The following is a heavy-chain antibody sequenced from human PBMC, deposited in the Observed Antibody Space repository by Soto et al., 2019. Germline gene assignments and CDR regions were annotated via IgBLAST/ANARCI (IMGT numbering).Heavy chain of an antibody. D-gene: IGHD2-15*01. Sequence: EVQVLESGGGLVQPGGSLRLSCEASGITFSNYMMTWIRQAPGKGLEWVATITAGGDGTYYADSVKGRFTMSRENSKNTLYLQMNRLRAEDTAVYYCAPHVYCSGGSCQYDAFAIRGQGTMVTVSS. CDR3: APHVYCSGGSCQYDAFAI. V-gene: IGHV3-23*01. J-gene: IGHJ3*02. CDR2: ITAGGDGT. CDR1: GITFSNYM.